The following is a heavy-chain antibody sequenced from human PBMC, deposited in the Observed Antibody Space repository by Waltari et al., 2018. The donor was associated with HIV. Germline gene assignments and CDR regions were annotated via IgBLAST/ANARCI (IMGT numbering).Heavy chain of an antibody. D-gene: IGHD4-17*01. CDR3: ARDMGTTLTNNLDN. Sequence: ELQLVESAGALVQPARSLILSCAASVFTFDDHAMDWVREGPGKGWEWVTGSNGNGGTIGKGATVKVRFNVARDNAKNCRALKINSRRADDKAFDDCARDMGTTLTNNLDNWGQGTMVNV. J-gene: IGHJ4*02. CDR2: SNGNGGTI. CDR1: VFTFDDHA. V-gene: IGHV3-9*01.